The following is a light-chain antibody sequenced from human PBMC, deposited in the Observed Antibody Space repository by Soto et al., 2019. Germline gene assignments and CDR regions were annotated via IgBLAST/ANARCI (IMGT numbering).Light chain of an antibody. J-gene: IGKJ2*01. CDR1: QSISSY. V-gene: IGKV1-39*01. CDR3: QQSYNSVPYT. Sequence: DIQMTQSPSSLSASVGDRVTITCRASQSISSYLNWYQQKPGKAPKLLIYAASSLQSGVPSRFSGSGSGTDFTLTISSLQPEDFATYYCQQSYNSVPYTFGQGTKLEIK. CDR2: AAS.